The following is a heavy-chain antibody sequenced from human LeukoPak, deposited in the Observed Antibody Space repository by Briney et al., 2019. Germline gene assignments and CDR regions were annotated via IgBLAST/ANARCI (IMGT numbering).Heavy chain of an antibody. V-gene: IGHV5-51*01. CDR2: IYPGDSDT. Sequence: GESLQISCKGSGYSSTSYWIGWVRQLPGKGLEWMGIIYPGDSDTRYSPSFQGQVTISADKSISTAYLQWSSLKASDTAMYYCARGLGYCSSTSCFPYYMDVWGKGTTVTVSS. J-gene: IGHJ6*03. D-gene: IGHD2-2*01. CDR3: ARGLGYCSSTSCFPYYMDV. CDR1: GYSSTSYW.